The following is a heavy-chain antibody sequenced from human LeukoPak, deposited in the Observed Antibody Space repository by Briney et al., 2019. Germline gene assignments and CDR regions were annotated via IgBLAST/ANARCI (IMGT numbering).Heavy chain of an antibody. CDR3: AKLNSYGDY. CDR1: GFTLSNHG. D-gene: IGHD5-18*01. CDR2: ISANGGAT. Sequence: GGSLRLSCAVSGFTLSNHGMSWVRQAPGKGLECVSTISANGGATYYADSVKGRFTISRDNSKSMVYLQMDSLRFEDTATYYCAKLNSYGDYWGQGTLVTISS. J-gene: IGHJ4*02. V-gene: IGHV3-23*01.